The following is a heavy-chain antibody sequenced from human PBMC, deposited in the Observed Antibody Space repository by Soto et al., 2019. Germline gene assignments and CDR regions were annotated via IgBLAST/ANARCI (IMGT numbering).Heavy chain of an antibody. J-gene: IGHJ4*02. CDR3: ARDLYLDTSGYYSPCFDY. V-gene: IGHV3-23*01. Sequence: GGSLRLSCAASGFTFSSHAMSWVRQAPGKGLEWVSGVSGSGGMAYYADSVKGRFTISRDNSKKRMYLQMNSLRAEDTAVYYCARDLYLDTSGYYSPCFDYWGQGSLVTVSS. D-gene: IGHD3-22*01. CDR1: GFTFSSHA. CDR2: VSGSGGMA.